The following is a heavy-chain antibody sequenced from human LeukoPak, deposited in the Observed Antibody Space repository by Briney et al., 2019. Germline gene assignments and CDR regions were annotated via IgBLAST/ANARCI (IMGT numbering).Heavy chain of an antibody. V-gene: IGHV3-48*04. CDR3: TRDRGLAVAGN. J-gene: IGHJ4*02. D-gene: IGHD6-19*01. Sequence: GGSLRLSCAASGFTFSTYSMNWVRQAPGKGLEWISYISGSSSTIHYADSVKGRFTISRDNAKNSLYLQMNSLRAEDTAVHYCTRDRGLAVAGNWGQGTLVTVSS. CDR1: GFTFSTYS. CDR2: ISGSSSTI.